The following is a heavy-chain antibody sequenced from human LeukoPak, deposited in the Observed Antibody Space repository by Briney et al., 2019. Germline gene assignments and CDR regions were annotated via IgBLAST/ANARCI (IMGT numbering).Heavy chain of an antibody. CDR2: IKSKTDGGTT. CDR3: AKGRWAQYYFDY. D-gene: IGHD4-23*01. J-gene: IGHJ4*02. V-gene: IGHV3-15*01. Sequence: GGSRRLSCAASGFTLSNAWMSWVRQAPGKGLEWVGRIKSKTDGGTTDYAAPVKGRFSISRDDSINTVNLQMNSLKTEDTAVYYCAKGRWAQYYFDYWGQGTLVTVSS. CDR1: GFTLSNAW.